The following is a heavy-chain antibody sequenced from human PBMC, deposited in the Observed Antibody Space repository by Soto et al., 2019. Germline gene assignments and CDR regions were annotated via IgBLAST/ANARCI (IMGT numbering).Heavy chain of an antibody. Sequence: PSETLSLTCAVSGYSISSGYYWGWIRQPPGKGLEWIGSIYHSGSTYYNPSLKSRVTISVDTSKNQFSLKLSSVTAADTAVYYCARDRKVGYSGYGGEDYWGQGTLVTVSS. CDR2: IYHSGST. J-gene: IGHJ4*02. CDR3: ARDRKVGYSGYGGEDY. V-gene: IGHV4-38-2*02. CDR1: GYSISSGYY. D-gene: IGHD5-12*01.